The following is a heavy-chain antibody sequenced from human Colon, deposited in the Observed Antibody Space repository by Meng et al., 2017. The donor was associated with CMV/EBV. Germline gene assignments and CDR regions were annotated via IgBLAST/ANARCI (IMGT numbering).Heavy chain of an antibody. D-gene: IGHD6-19*01. J-gene: IGHJ4*02. Sequence: GGSLRLSCAASGFTFNNYWMYWVRQVPGKGLVWVSRMNNDGSSKSYADSVKGRFTISRDNAKNTLYLQMDSLRDEDTAVYFCAKDRTSGWSFDSWGQGTQVTVSS. CDR1: GFTFNNYW. V-gene: IGHV3-74*01. CDR3: AKDRTSGWSFDS. CDR2: MNNDGSSK.